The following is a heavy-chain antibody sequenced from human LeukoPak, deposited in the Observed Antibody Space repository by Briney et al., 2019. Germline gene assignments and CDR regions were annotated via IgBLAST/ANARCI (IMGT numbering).Heavy chain of an antibody. Sequence: GGSLRLSCAASGFTFSNAWMSWVRQAPGKGLEWVGRIKSKTDGGTTDYAAPVKGRFTISRDDSKNTLYLQMNSLKTEDTAVYYCTTERGDFWSGTDYYYYYMDVWGKGTTVTVSS. J-gene: IGHJ6*03. D-gene: IGHD3-3*01. CDR2: IKSKTDGGTT. CDR1: GFTFSNAW. V-gene: IGHV3-15*01. CDR3: TTERGDFWSGTDYYYYYMDV.